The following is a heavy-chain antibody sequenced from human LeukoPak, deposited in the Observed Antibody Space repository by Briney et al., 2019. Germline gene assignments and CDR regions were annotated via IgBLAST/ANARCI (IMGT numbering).Heavy chain of an antibody. CDR2: IFYSGAT. J-gene: IGHJ4*02. D-gene: IGHD5-24*01. V-gene: IGHV4-59*08. CDR3: ATLNTDGWYFDN. Sequence: MAGGSLRLSCAASGFTFSSYSMNWLRQPPGKGLEWIGSIFYSGATNSNPSLRSRLTISVDTSKNQFSLKLGSVTAADAAVYYCATLNTDGWYFDNWGQGTLVTVSS. CDR1: GFTFSSYS.